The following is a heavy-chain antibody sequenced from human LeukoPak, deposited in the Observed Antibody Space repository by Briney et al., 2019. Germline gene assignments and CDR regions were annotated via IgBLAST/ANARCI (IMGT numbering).Heavy chain of an antibody. D-gene: IGHD3-22*01. V-gene: IGHV1-2*02. Sequence: ASVKVSCKASGYTFTGYYMYWVRHAPGQGLEWMGYIKPNSGGTNYAQKFQGRVTMTSDTSISTAYMELSSLRSEDTAVYYCVCTYYYDSSGYYPNWFDPWGQGTLVTVSS. CDR1: GYTFTGYY. CDR2: IKPNSGGT. J-gene: IGHJ5*02. CDR3: VCTYYYDSSGYYPNWFDP.